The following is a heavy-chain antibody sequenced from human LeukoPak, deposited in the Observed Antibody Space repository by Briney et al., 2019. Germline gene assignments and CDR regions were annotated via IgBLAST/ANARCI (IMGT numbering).Heavy chain of an antibody. CDR1: GVTFISLS. Sequence: GSLRLSCEASGVTFISLSLNWVRQPPGKGLEWLSYISASSRTKYYTDSVKGRFIVSRDNAKNSLFLQMDSLRAEDTALYYCAAQSSGSSTRAPDFWGQGTLVTVSS. V-gene: IGHV3-48*04. D-gene: IGHD1-26*01. CDR3: AAQSSGSSTRAPDF. J-gene: IGHJ4*02. CDR2: ISASSRTK.